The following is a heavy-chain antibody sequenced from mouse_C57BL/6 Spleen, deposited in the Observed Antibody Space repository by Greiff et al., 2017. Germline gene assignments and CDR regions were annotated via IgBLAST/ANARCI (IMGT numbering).Heavy chain of an antibody. CDR1: GFSFNTYA. CDR3: VRDYGSSYYAMDY. J-gene: IGHJ4*01. V-gene: IGHV10-1*01. Sequence: EVKLVESGGGLVQPKGSLKLSCAASGFSFNTYAMNWVRQAPGKGLEWVARIRSKSNNYATYYADSVKDRFTISRDDSESMLYLQMNNLKTEDTAMYYCVRDYGSSYYAMDYWGQGTSVTVSS. D-gene: IGHD1-1*01. CDR2: IRSKSNNYAT.